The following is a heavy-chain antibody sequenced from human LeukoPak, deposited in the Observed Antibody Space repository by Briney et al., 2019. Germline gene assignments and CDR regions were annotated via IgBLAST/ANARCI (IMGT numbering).Heavy chain of an antibody. CDR3: ARGGYDILFDY. CDR2: INHSGST. J-gene: IGHJ4*02. CDR1: GGSFIGYY. D-gene: IGHD3-9*01. V-gene: IGHV4-34*01. Sequence: SGTLSLTCAVYGGSFIGYYWSWIRQPPGKGLEWIGEINHSGSTNYNPSLKSRVTISVDMSKNQFSLKLSSVTAADTAVYYCARGGYDILFDYWGQGTLVTVSS.